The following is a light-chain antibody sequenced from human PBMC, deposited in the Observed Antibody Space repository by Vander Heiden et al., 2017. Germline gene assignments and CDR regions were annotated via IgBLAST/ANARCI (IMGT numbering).Light chain of an antibody. CDR1: QSISSW. J-gene: IGKJ1*01. CDR3: QQYNSYWT. Sequence: IKMTQSPSTLSASVGDRVTITCRASQSISSWLAWYQQKPGKAPKLLIYDASSLESGVPSRFSGSGSGTEFTLTISSLQPDDFATYYCQQYNSYWTFGQGTKVEIK. V-gene: IGKV1-5*01. CDR2: DAS.